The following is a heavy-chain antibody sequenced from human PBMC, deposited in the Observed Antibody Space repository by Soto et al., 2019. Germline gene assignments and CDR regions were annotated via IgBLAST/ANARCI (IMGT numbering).Heavy chain of an antibody. CDR2: ITASGTVT. D-gene: IGHD3-22*01. V-gene: IGHV3-48*03. Sequence: DEQLVESGGGLVQPGGSLRLSCAASGFSFRGFEMNWVRQAPGKGLEWLSYITASGTVTHYADSVKGRFTISRDNAKNSLFLHMSSLRADDTAIYDCARAMIRVEYGMDIWGQGTAVTVSS. J-gene: IGHJ6*02. CDR1: GFSFRGFE. CDR3: ARAMIRVEYGMDI.